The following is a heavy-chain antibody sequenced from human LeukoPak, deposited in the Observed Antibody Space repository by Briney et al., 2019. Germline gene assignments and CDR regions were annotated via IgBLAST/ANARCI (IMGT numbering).Heavy chain of an antibody. J-gene: IGHJ4*02. CDR3: ASASHYFESYGYPDY. D-gene: IGHD3-22*01. Sequence: SETLSLTCAVYGGSFSGYYWSWIRQPPGKGLEWIGEINHSGSTNYNPSLKSRVTISVDTSKNQFSLKLSSVTAADTAVYYCASASHYFESYGYPDYWGQGTLVTVSS. V-gene: IGHV4-34*01. CDR2: INHSGST. CDR1: GGSFSGYY.